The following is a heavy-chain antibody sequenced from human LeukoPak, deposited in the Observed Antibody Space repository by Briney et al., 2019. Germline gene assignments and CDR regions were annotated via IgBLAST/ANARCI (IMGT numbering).Heavy chain of an antibody. V-gene: IGHV1-2*02. CDR1: GYTFTGYY. D-gene: IGHD3-10*01. Sequence: GASVKVSCKASGYTFTGYYMYWVRQARGQGLEWMGWINPNSGDTNYAQKFQGRVTMTRDTSISTAHMELSGLRSDDTAVYYCARDSYYGSRSYPYYYYYYMDVWGKGTTVTISS. CDR3: ARDSYYGSRSYPYYYYYYMDV. J-gene: IGHJ6*03. CDR2: INPNSGDT.